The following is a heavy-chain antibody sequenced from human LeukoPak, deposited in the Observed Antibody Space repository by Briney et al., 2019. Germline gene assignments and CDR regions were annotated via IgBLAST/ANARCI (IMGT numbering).Heavy chain of an antibody. CDR3: ASPRYNWNYGVFDI. CDR1: GGSFSGYY. Sequence: SETLSLTCAVYGGSFSGYYWSWIRQPPGKGLEWIGEINHSGSTNYNPSLKSRVTISVDTSKNQFSLKLSSVTAADTAVYYCASPRYNWNYGVFDIWGKGTMVTVSS. V-gene: IGHV4-34*01. J-gene: IGHJ3*02. D-gene: IGHD1-7*01. CDR2: INHSGST.